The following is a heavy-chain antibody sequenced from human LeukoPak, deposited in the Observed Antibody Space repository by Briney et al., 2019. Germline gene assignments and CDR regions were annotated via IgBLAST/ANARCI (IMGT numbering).Heavy chain of an antibody. D-gene: IGHD2-2*01. Sequence: SVKVSCKASGGTFSSYAISWVRQAPGQGLEWMGRIIPILGIANYAQKFQGRVTITADKSTSTAYMELSSLRSEDTAVYYCARDWEAVPAAMIYWFDPWGQGTLVTVSS. CDR1: GGTFSSYA. J-gene: IGHJ5*02. V-gene: IGHV1-69*04. CDR2: IIPILGIA. CDR3: ARDWEAVPAAMIYWFDP.